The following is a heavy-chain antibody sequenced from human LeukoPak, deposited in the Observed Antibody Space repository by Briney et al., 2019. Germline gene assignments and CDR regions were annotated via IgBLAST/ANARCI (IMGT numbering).Heavy chain of an antibody. Sequence: SGPALVKPTQTLTLTFAFSGFSFSTSGLSVGRNRQPPGKALEWRALIFWKDVKRYSPSLKSRLTLTKDTSKKEVVLTMTNMDPGDTGTYYCAHRGWSTNWYFDFWGQGTLVTVSS. D-gene: IGHD1-1*01. J-gene: IGHJ4*02. CDR3: AHRGWSTNWYFDF. V-gene: IGHV2-5*01. CDR1: GFSFSTSGLS. CDR2: IFWKDVK.